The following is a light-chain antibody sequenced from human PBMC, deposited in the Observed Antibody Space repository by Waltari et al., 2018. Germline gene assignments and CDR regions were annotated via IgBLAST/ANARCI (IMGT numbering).Light chain of an antibody. CDR1: QSLSSW. J-gene: IGKJ1*01. CDR2: DAS. V-gene: IGKV1-5*01. CDR3: QHYTRYSIT. Sequence: DIQMTQSPSTLSASIGDRVTITCRASQSLSSWLAWYQQSPGTAPKLLVYDASTLQSGVPSRFSGSGSGTEFTLTISSLQPEDFATYYCQHYTRYSITFGQGTKVEIE.